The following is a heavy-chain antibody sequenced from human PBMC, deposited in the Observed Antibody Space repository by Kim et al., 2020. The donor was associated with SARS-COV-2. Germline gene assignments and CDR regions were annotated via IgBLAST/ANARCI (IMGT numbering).Heavy chain of an antibody. J-gene: IGHJ4*02. D-gene: IGHD4-17*01. CDR2: IIPIFGTA. CDR3: AREGLPYGGNSNSDY. CDR1: GGTFSSYA. V-gene: IGHV1-69*13. Sequence: SVKVSCKASGGTFSSYAISWVRQAPGQGLEWMGGIIPIFGTANYAQKFQGRVTITADESTSTAYMELSSLRSEDTAVYYCAREGLPYGGNSNSDYWGQGSLVTVSS.